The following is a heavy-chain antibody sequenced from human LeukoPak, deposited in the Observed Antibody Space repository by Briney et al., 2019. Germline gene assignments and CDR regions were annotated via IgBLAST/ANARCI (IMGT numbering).Heavy chain of an antibody. CDR1: GFTFSSYG. CDR2: ISGSGGST. Sequence: PGGSLRLSCAASGFTFSSYGMSWVRQAPGKGLEWVSAISGSGGSTYCADSVKGRFTISRDNSKNTLYLQMNSLRAEDTAVYYCVSSRFYYYYYMDVWGKGTTVTISS. CDR3: VSSRFYYYYYMDV. J-gene: IGHJ6*03. V-gene: IGHV3-23*01. D-gene: IGHD6-13*01.